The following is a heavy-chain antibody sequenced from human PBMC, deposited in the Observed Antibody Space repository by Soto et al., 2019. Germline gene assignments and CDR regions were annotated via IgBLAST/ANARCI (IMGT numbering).Heavy chain of an antibody. Sequence: QVQLVQSGAEVKKPGSSVKVSCKASGDTFSSYAISWVRQAPGQGLEWMGGIIPIFGTANYAQKFQGRVTITADESTSTAYMELRSLRSEDTAVYYCARDGAAAGSWGVYYYYYYGMEVWGQGTTVTVSS. CDR1: GDTFSSYA. V-gene: IGHV1-69*01. CDR3: ARDGAAAGSWGVYYYYYYGMEV. CDR2: IIPIFGTA. J-gene: IGHJ6*02. D-gene: IGHD6-13*01.